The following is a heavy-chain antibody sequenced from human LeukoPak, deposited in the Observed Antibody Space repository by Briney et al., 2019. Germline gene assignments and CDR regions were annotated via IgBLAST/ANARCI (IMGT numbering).Heavy chain of an antibody. D-gene: IGHD4/OR15-4a*01. Sequence: PGGSLRLSCTASGFTFSSYSMNWVRQAPGKGLEWVSSISSSSSYIYYADSVKGRFTISRDNAKNSLYLQMNSLRAEDTAVYYCARVKGLVLPYYYGMDVWGQGTTVTVSS. CDR2: ISSSSSYI. V-gene: IGHV3-21*01. CDR3: ARVKGLVLPYYYGMDV. J-gene: IGHJ6*02. CDR1: GFTFSSYS.